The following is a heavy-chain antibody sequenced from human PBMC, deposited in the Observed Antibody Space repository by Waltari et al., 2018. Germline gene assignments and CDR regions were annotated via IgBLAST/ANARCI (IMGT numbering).Heavy chain of an antibody. V-gene: IGHV4-39*07. D-gene: IGHD6-13*01. CDR3: ARDGGSRNLEYFQH. CDR1: GGSISSSSYY. J-gene: IGHJ1*01. CDR2: IYYSGST. Sequence: QLQLQESGPGLVKPSETLSLPCTVSGGSISSSSYYWGWIRQPPGKGLEWIGSIYYSGSTYYNPSLKSRVTISVDTSKNQFSLKLSSVTAADTAVYYCARDGGSRNLEYFQHWGQGTLVTVSS.